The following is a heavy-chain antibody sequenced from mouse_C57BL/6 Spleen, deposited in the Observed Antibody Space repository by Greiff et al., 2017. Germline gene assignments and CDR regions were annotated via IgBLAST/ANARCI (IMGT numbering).Heavy chain of an antibody. CDR2: IDPSDSYT. J-gene: IGHJ1*03. Sequence: QVQLQQPGAELVMPGASVKLSCKASGYTFTSYWMHWVKQRPGQGLEWIGEIDPSDSYTNYNQKFKGKSTLTVDKSSRTAYMQLSSLTSEDSAVYYWARSSSYGYWYFDVWGTGTTVTVAS. D-gene: IGHD1-1*01. CDR3: ARSSSYGYWYFDV. V-gene: IGHV1-69*01. CDR1: GYTFTSYW.